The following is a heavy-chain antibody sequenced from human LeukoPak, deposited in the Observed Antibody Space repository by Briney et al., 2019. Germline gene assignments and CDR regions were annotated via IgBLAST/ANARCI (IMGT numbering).Heavy chain of an antibody. CDR3: AAGEDY. D-gene: IGHD3-16*01. J-gene: IGHJ4*02. Sequence: PSETLSLTCTVSGGSISSSYWSWIRQPPGKGLEWIGCIYYIGSTNYNPSLKSRVTISVDTSKNQFSLKLTSVTAADAAVYYCAAGEDYWGQGTLVTVSS. CDR1: GGSISSSY. V-gene: IGHV4-59*01. CDR2: IYYIGST.